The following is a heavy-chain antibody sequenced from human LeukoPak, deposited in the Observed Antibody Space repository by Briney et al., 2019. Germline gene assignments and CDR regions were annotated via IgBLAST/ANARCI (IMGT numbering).Heavy chain of an antibody. V-gene: IGHV4-34*01. CDR3: ARGFSGYSSGFWYYYYYMDV. Sequence: SETLSLTCAVYGGSFSGYYWSWIRQPPGKGLEWIGEINHSGSTNYNPSLKSRVTISVDTSKNQFSLKLSSVTAADTAVYYCARGFSGYSSGFWYYYYYMDVWGKGTTVTVSS. CDR1: GGSFSGYY. D-gene: IGHD6-19*01. J-gene: IGHJ6*03. CDR2: INHSGST.